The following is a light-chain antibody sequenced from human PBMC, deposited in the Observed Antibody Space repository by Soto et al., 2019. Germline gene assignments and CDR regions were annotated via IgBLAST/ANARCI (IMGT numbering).Light chain of an antibody. CDR2: KAS. CDR1: QSISSW. Sequence: DLQMTQSPSTLSASVGDRVTITCRASQSISSWLAWYQQKPGKAPKLLIYKASSLESGVPSRFSGSGSGTEFTLTISSLQHDDFATYYCQQYNSYSPWTFGQGTKVEI. CDR3: QQYNSYSPWT. V-gene: IGKV1-5*03. J-gene: IGKJ1*01.